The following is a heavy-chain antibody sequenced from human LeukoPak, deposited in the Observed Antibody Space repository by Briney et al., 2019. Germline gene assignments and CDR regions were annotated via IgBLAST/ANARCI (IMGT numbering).Heavy chain of an antibody. D-gene: IGHD1-1*01. Sequence: PGGSLRLSCAASGFTFSSYSMNWVRQAPGKGLEWVSSISSSSSYIYYADSVKGRFTISRDNAKNSLYLQMNSLRAEDTAVYYCAREGGDNWYTIDYWGQGTLATVSS. CDR3: AREGGDNWYTIDY. CDR1: GFTFSSYS. J-gene: IGHJ4*02. CDR2: ISSSSSYI. V-gene: IGHV3-21*01.